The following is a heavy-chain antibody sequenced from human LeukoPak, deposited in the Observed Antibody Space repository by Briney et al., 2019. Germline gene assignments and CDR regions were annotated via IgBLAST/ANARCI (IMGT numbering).Heavy chain of an antibody. V-gene: IGHV1-18*04. J-gene: IGHJ4*02. Sequence: ASVKVSCKASGYTFTSYGISWVRQAPGQGLEWMGWISAYNGNTNYAQKLQGRVTMTTDTSTSTAYMELRSLRSDDTAVYYCARGRYNWNALGSPFDYWGQGALVTVSS. CDR1: GYTFTSYG. CDR3: ARGRYNWNALGSPFDY. CDR2: ISAYNGNT. D-gene: IGHD1-1*01.